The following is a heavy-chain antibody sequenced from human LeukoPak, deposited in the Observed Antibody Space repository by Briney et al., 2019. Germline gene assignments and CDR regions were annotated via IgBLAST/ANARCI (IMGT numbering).Heavy chain of an antibody. D-gene: IGHD6-13*01. CDR3: AKRIAAAGGNDAFDI. V-gene: IGHV3-21*01. Sequence: GGSLRLSCAASGFTFSSYSMNWVRQAPGKGLEWVSSISSSSSYIYYADSVKGRFTISRDNAKNSLYLQMNSLRAEDTAVYYCAKRIAAAGGNDAFDIWGQGTMVTVSS. J-gene: IGHJ3*02. CDR1: GFTFSSYS. CDR2: ISSSSSYI.